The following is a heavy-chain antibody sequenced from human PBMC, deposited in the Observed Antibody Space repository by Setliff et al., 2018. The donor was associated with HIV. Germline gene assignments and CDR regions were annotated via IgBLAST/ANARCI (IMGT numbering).Heavy chain of an antibody. V-gene: IGHV1-46*01. CDR1: GYTFTSYS. CDR3: ARDRTHRSGWYGYFEY. Sequence: GASVKVSCKASGYTFTSYSMHWVRQAPGQGLEWMGIINRSGGTTNYAQKFQGRVTMTRDTSTSTVYMEVSSLTSDDTAVYYCARDRTHRSGWYGYFEYWGQGTLVTVSS. D-gene: IGHD6-19*01. CDR2: INRSGGTT. J-gene: IGHJ4*02.